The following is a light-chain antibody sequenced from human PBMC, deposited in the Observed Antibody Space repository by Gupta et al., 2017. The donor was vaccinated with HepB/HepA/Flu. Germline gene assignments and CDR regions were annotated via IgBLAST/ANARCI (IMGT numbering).Light chain of an antibody. CDR2: KAS. Sequence: DIQMTQSPPSLSASVGDRVTIPCRASHSITTWLAWYQQSPGEPPKLLIHKASTLESGVPSRFSGSGSGTEFNLTISSVQPYDFATYYCKQYGSYYTFGQGTRLEIK. V-gene: IGKV1-5*03. J-gene: IGKJ2*01. CDR1: HSITTW. CDR3: KQYGSYYT.